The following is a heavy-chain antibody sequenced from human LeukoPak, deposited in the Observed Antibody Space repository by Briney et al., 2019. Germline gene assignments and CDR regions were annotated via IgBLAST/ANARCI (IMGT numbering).Heavy chain of an antibody. V-gene: IGHV4-61*02. CDR3: ARGEYDFWSGVGWFDP. CDR2: IYTSGST. D-gene: IGHD3-3*01. J-gene: IGHJ5*02. CDR1: GGSISSGSYY. Sequence: SETLSLTCTVSGGSISSGSYYWSWIRQPAGKGLEWIGRIYTSGSTNYNPSLKSRVTISVDTSKNQFSLKLSSVTAADTAVYYCARGEYDFWSGVGWFDPWGQGTLVTVSS.